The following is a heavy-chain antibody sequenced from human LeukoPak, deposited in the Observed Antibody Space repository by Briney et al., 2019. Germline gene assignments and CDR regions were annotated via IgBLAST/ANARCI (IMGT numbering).Heavy chain of an antibody. D-gene: IGHD3-10*01. J-gene: IGHJ6*04. CDR2: MYHNRGT. CDR1: GYSISSSYY. V-gene: IGHV4-38-2*01. Sequence: SETLSLTCAVSGYSISSSYYWGWIRQPPGKGLEWIGSMYHNRGTYYNPSLKSRVTISMDTSKNQFSLRLSSVTAADTAVYYCASYYASGVSAYDYFGMDVWGKGTTVTAS. CDR3: ASYYASGVSAYDYFGMDV.